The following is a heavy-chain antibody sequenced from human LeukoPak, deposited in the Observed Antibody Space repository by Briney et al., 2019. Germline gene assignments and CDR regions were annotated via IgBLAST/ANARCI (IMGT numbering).Heavy chain of an antibody. D-gene: IGHD3-3*01. V-gene: IGHV3-21*01. J-gene: IGHJ3*02. CDR2: ISSSSSYI. Sequence: GGSLRLSCAASGFTFSRHGMHWVRQAPGKGLEWVSSISSSSSYIYYADSVKGRFTISRDNAKNSLYLQMNSLRAEDTAVYYCARGVTIFGVVSHDAFDIWGQGTMVTVSS. CDR1: GFTFSRHG. CDR3: ARGVTIFGVVSHDAFDI.